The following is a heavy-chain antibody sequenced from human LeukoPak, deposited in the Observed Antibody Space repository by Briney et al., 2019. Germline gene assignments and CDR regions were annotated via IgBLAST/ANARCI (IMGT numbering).Heavy chain of an antibody. J-gene: IGHJ4*02. V-gene: IGHV4-38-2*01. CDR3: ASTGTTALFDY. CDR2: IYHSGST. D-gene: IGHD1-7*01. CDR1: GYSISSGYY. Sequence: SETLSLTXAVSGYSISSGYYWGWIRQPPGKGLEWIGSIYHSGSTYYNPSLKSRVTISVDTSKNQFSLKLSSVTAADTAVYYCASTGTTALFDYWGQGTLVTVSS.